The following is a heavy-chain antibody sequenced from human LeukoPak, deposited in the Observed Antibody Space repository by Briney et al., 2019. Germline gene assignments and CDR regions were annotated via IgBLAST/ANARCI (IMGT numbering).Heavy chain of an antibody. Sequence: SVKLSCKASGGTFSSYAISWVRQAPGQGLEWMGGIIPIFGTANYAQKFQGRVTITADESTSTAYMELSSLRSEDTAVYYCASGAPGLSYCSGGSCYTAPYYYYYGMDVWGKGTTVTVSS. CDR3: ASGAPGLSYCSGGSCYTAPYYYYYGMDV. D-gene: IGHD2-15*01. V-gene: IGHV1-69*13. J-gene: IGHJ6*04. CDR1: GGTFSSYA. CDR2: IIPIFGTA.